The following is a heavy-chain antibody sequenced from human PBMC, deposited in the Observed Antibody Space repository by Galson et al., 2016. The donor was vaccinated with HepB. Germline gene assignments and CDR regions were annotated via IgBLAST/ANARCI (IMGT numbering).Heavy chain of an antibody. D-gene: IGHD6-13*01. CDR1: GGSINSYY. Sequence: SETLSLTCSVSGGSINSYYWSWIRQPTGKGLEWIAYIDHSGNIKYNPSLKSRVTLSVDTSRNQFSLKLSSVTAADTAVYYCARDRLAAAASWVASDLWGQGQMVTVSS. CDR3: ARDRLAAAASWVASDL. V-gene: IGHV4-59*01. J-gene: IGHJ3*01. CDR2: IDHSGNI.